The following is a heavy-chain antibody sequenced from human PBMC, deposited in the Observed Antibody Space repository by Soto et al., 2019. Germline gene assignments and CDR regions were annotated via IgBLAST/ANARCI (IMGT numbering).Heavy chain of an antibody. D-gene: IGHD6-19*01. V-gene: IGHV4-4*07. J-gene: IGHJ4*02. Sequence: QVQLQESGPGLVKPSETLSLTCTVSGASISAYAWSWIRQPAGQGLEWIGRLYSSGNTNYNPSFKSRLTMSADTSKNQFPLKLSSVTAADTAVYYCARGPYSSGWDVVEYWGPGNLVPGSS. CDR1: GASISAYA. CDR3: ARGPYSSGWDVVEY. CDR2: LYSSGNT.